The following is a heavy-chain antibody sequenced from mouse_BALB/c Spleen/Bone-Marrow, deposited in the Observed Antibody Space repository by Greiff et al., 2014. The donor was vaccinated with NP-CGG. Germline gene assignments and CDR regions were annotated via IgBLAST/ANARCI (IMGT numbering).Heavy chain of an antibody. J-gene: IGHJ3*01. D-gene: IGHD1-1*01. Sequence: VKLKESGPGLVKPSQSLSLTCTVTGYSITSDYAWNWIRQFPGNKLEWMGYISYSGSTGYNPSLKSRISITRDTSKNQFFLQLNSVTTEDTATYYCARENYVSSPWFAYWGQGTLVTVSA. CDR3: ARENYVSSPWFAY. V-gene: IGHV3-2*02. CDR1: GYSITSDYA. CDR2: ISYSGST.